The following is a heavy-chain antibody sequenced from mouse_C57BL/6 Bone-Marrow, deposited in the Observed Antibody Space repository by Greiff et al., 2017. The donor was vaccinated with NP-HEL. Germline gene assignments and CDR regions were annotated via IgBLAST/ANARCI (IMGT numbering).Heavy chain of an antibody. J-gene: IGHJ4*01. CDR2: ISSGGSYT. Sequence: EVMLVESVGDLVKPGGSLKLSCAASGFTFSSYGMSWVRQTPDKRLEWVATISSGGSYTYYPDSVKGRFTISRDNAKNTLYLQMSSLKSEDTAMYYCARLGYYDYGYAMDYWGQGTSVTVSS. V-gene: IGHV5-6*01. CDR1: GFTFSSYG. D-gene: IGHD2-4*01. CDR3: ARLGYYDYGYAMDY.